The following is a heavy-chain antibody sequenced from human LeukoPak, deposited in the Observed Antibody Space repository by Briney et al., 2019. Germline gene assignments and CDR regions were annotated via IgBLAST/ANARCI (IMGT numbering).Heavy chain of an antibody. D-gene: IGHD6-19*01. Sequence: GGSLRLSCAASGFTFSNYGMNWVRQAPGKGLEWVSGIRGSGGSTYYADSVKGRFTVSRDNSKNTQFLQMDSLRAEDTAVYYCARRSGIAVAGAFDYWGQGTLVTVSS. CDR3: ARRSGIAVAGAFDY. V-gene: IGHV3-23*01. CDR1: GFTFSNYG. J-gene: IGHJ4*02. CDR2: IRGSGGST.